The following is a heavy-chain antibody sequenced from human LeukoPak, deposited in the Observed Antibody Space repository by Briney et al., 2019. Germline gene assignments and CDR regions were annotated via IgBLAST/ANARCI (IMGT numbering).Heavy chain of an antibody. Sequence: PGGSLRLSCAASGFTVSRNYMNWVRQAPGKSLDWVSVIYSGGSTYYADSVKGRFTITRDNSKNTVYLQMNSLRAEDTAVYYCARDSETETGWYYYGMDVWGQGTTVTVSS. CDR3: ARDSETETGWYYYGMDV. CDR2: IYSGGST. D-gene: IGHD1-1*01. J-gene: IGHJ6*02. CDR1: GFTVSRNY. V-gene: IGHV3-53*01.